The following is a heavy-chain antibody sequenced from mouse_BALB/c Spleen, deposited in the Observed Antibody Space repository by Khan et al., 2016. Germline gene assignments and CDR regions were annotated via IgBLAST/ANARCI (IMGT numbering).Heavy chain of an antibody. Sequence: VQLQESGSELARPGASVKISCMASGYNFTSYTIPWVKQRPGQGLEWLGDITPFSGFTKYYQQFTDKATLTAAKSSSTASMQLSSLTSEDSAVRYWARAGVRTDDFAVDNWGRGTSGTVSS. CDR1: GYNFTSYT. CDR3: ARAGVRTDDFAVDN. D-gene: IGHD1-1*01. J-gene: IGHJ4*01. CDR2: ITPFSGFT. V-gene: IGHV1-4*01.